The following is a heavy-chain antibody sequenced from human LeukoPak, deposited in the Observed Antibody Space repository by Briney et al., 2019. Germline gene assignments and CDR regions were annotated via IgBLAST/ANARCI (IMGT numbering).Heavy chain of an antibody. D-gene: IGHD4-17*01. Sequence: SETLSLXCAVYGGSFSGYYWSWIRQPPGKGLEWIGEINHSGSTNYNPSLKSRVTISVDTSKNQFSLKLSSVTAADTAVYYCARFGYGDYVRWYYYMDVWGKGTTVTVSS. CDR3: ARFGYGDYVRWYYYMDV. CDR1: GGSFSGYY. V-gene: IGHV4-34*01. J-gene: IGHJ6*03. CDR2: INHSGST.